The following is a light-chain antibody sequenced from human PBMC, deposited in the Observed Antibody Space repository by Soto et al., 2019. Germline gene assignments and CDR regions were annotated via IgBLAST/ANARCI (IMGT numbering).Light chain of an antibody. CDR3: SSYAGGTIFGV. CDR1: SSDIGDYNY. J-gene: IGLJ1*01. CDR2: EVT. Sequence: QSVLTQPPSASGSPGQSVTFSCTGTSSDIGDYNYVSWYQQHPGKAPKLMIYEVTKRPSGVPDRFSGSKSGNTASLTVSGLQADDEADYYCSSYAGGTIFGVFGTGTKVTVL. V-gene: IGLV2-8*01.